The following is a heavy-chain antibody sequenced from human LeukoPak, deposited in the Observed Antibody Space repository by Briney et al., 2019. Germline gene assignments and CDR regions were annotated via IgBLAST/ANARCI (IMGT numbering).Heavy chain of an antibody. J-gene: IGHJ3*02. CDR2: INPSGGST. CDR1: GYTFTSYY. V-gene: IGHV1-46*01. Sequence: ASVKVSCKVSGYTFTSYYIYWVRQAPGQGLEWLGIINPSGGSTSYAQKFQGRVTMTRDTSISTAYMELSRLRSDDTAVYYCAGWGYSSGWTDDAFDIWGQGTMVTVSS. D-gene: IGHD6-19*01. CDR3: AGWGYSSGWTDDAFDI.